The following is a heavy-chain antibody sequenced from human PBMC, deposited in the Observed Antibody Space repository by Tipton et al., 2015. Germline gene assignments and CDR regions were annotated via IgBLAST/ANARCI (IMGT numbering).Heavy chain of an antibody. V-gene: IGHV4-59*01. J-gene: IGHJ3*02. D-gene: IGHD1-26*01. CDR1: GGSITSYY. CDR3: AEGGSYDALTI. Sequence: TLSLTCTVSGGSITSYYWNWIRQPPGKGLEWIGYIFYSGSTNYNPSLKSRVTISVDTSKNQFSLKLSSVTAADTAVYYCAEGGSYDALTIWGQGTMVTVSS. CDR2: IFYSGST.